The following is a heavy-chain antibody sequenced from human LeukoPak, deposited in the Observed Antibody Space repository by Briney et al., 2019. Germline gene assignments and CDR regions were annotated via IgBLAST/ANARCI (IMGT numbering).Heavy chain of an antibody. D-gene: IGHD7-27*01. CDR3: ARDSAQAPGYFDY. J-gene: IGHJ4*02. CDR2: IYHSGST. Sequence: SETLSLTCAVSGGSISSGGYSWSWIRQPPGKGLEWIGYIYHSGSTYYNPSLKSRVTISVDRSKNQFSLKLSSVTAADTAVYYCARDSAQAPGYFDYWGQGTLVAVSS. V-gene: IGHV4-30-2*01. CDR1: GGSISSGGYS.